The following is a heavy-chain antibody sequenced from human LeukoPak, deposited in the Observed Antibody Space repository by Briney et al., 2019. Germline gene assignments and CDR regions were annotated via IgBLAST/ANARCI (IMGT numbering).Heavy chain of an antibody. J-gene: IGHJ6*02. CDR3: ARDVSPYYDSSGQPLHYYGMDV. D-gene: IGHD3-22*01. CDR2: IIPILGIA. CDR1: GGTFSSYA. V-gene: IGHV1-69*04. Sequence: SVKVSCKASGGTFSSYAFSWVRQAPGQGLEWMGRIIPILGIANYAQKFQGRVTITADKSTSTAYMELSSLRSEDTAVYYCARDVSPYYDSSGQPLHYYGMDVWGQGTTVTVSS.